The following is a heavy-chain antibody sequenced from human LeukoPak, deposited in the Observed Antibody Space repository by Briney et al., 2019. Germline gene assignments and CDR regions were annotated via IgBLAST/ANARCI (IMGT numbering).Heavy chain of an antibody. V-gene: IGHV3-48*04. CDR2: ISSSGSTI. CDR1: GFTFSSYG. CDR3: ARDGAACGGDCYLSYFDL. D-gene: IGHD2-21*02. Sequence: QPGRSLRLSCAASGFTFSSYGMHWVRQAPGKGLEWVSYISSSGSTIYYADSVKGRFTISRDNAKNSLYLQMNSLRAEDTAVYYCARDGAACGGDCYLSYFDLWGRGTLVTVSS. J-gene: IGHJ2*01.